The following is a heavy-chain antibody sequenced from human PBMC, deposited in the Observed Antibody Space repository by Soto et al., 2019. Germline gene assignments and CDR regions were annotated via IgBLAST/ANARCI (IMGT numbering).Heavy chain of an antibody. D-gene: IGHD2-15*01. CDR3: ATSVYCSGGSCYSGVRSNWFDP. CDR1: GYALTELS. V-gene: IGHV1-24*01. Sequence: ASVKVSCKVSGYALTELSMHWVRQSPGKGLEWMGGFDPEDGETIYAQKFQGRVTMTEDTSTDTAYMELSSLRSEDTAVYYCATSVYCSGGSCYSGVRSNWFDPWGQGTLVTVSS. CDR2: FDPEDGET. J-gene: IGHJ5*02.